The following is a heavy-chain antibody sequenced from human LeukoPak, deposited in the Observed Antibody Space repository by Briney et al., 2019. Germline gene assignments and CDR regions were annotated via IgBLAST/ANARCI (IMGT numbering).Heavy chain of an antibody. CDR3: ARITYDFWSGYYMPDDP. V-gene: IGHV1-18*01. CDR1: GYTFTNYG. CDR2: ISIYKGNT. J-gene: IGHJ5*02. Sequence: ASVKVSCKASGYTFTNYGISWVRQAPGQGLEWMGWISIYKGNTDYAQKLRGRVTMTTDTSTSRAYMELRSLRSDDTAVYYCARITYDFWSGYYMPDDPWGQGTLVTVSS. D-gene: IGHD3-3*01.